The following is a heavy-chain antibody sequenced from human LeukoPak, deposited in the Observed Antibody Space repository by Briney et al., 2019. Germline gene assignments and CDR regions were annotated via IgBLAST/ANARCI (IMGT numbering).Heavy chain of an antibody. CDR1: GYTFTGYY. V-gene: IGHV1-2*02. CDR2: INPNSGGT. Sequence: ASVKVSCKASGYTFTGYYMHWVRQGPGQGLEWMGWINPNSGGTNYAQKFQGRVTMTRDTSISTAYMEVSRLTSDDTAVFYCAREGSGYPYWGQGTLVTVSS. J-gene: IGHJ4*02. D-gene: IGHD5-12*01. CDR3: AREGSGYPY.